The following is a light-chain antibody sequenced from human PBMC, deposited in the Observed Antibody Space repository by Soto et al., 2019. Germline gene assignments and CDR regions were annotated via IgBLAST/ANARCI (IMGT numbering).Light chain of an antibody. CDR1: QSISSW. Sequence: DIQMTQSPSTLSASEGDRVTITCRASQSISSWVAWYQQKPGKAPKRLTYDTSSLESGVPSRFTGSGSGPEFTLTISSLQTDEFGTYDCQQYNSDSLAFGGGTKVEIK. CDR2: DTS. V-gene: IGKV1-5*01. CDR3: QQYNSDSLA. J-gene: IGKJ4*01.